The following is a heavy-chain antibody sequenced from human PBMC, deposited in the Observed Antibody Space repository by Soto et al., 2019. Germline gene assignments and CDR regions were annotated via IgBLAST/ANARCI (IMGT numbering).Heavy chain of an antibody. CDR2: ISPLKGNT. D-gene: IGHD6-25*01. Sequence: GASVKVSCKASGYTFTNYAIHWVRQAPGQGLEWMGWISPLKGNTKYAQKVQGRVSVTTDTSTNTVYMELSGLRYDDTALYYCARSGEHPFDFWGQGTLVTVSS. CDR3: ARSGEHPFDF. V-gene: IGHV1-18*01. CDR1: GYTFTNYA. J-gene: IGHJ4*02.